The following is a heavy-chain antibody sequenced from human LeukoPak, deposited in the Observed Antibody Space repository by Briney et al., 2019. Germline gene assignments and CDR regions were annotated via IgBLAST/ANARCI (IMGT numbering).Heavy chain of an antibody. CDR1: GDSISSGTYY. D-gene: IGHD1-26*01. Sequence: PSETLSLTCTVFGDSISSGTYYWSWIRQPAGKGLEWIGRIYTSGNTNYNPSLKSLVTMSVDTSKNQFSLKLSSVTAADTAVYYCARDFNGSYYTYSLHYWGRGTLVTVSS. CDR2: IYTSGNT. V-gene: IGHV4-61*02. J-gene: IGHJ4*02. CDR3: ARDFNGSYYTYSLHY.